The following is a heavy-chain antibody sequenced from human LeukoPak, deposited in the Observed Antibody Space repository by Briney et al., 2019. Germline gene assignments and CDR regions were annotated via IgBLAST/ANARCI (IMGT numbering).Heavy chain of an antibody. D-gene: IGHD3-16*01. J-gene: IGHJ4*02. V-gene: IGHV4-30-4*08. Sequence: SETLSLTCTVSGGSISSGDNYWSWIRQPPGKGLEWIGYVYYSGSTYYNPSLKSRVTISVDTSKNQFSLKLSSVTAADTAVYYCAREGLGELALDYWGQGTLVTVSS. CDR3: AREGLGELALDY. CDR1: GGSISSGDNY. CDR2: VYYSGST.